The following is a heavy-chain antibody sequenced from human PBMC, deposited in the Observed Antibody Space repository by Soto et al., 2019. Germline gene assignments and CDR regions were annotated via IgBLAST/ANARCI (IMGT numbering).Heavy chain of an antibody. J-gene: IGHJ3*02. Sequence: EVQLLESGGGLVQPGGSLRLSCAASGFTFSSFAMSWVRQAPGKGLEWVSTFTSSGGNTHYADSVKGRFTISRDNSKNTLYLQMDSLRAEDTAVYYCAKPYYYDSDSSYLAFDIWGQGTMVAVSS. V-gene: IGHV3-23*01. CDR1: GFTFSSFA. D-gene: IGHD3-10*01. CDR3: AKPYYYDSDSSYLAFDI. CDR2: FTSSGGNT.